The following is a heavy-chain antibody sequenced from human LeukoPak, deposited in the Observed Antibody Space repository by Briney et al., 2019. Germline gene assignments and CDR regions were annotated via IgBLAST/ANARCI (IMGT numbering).Heavy chain of an antibody. V-gene: IGHV1-46*01. CDR2: INPGGGNT. Sequence: GASVKVSCKASGYTFTSYYMHWVRQAPGQGLEWMGIINPGGGNTNYAQKFQGRVTMTIDTSTSTAYMELRSLKSDDTAVYYCARVWGYYYDSSGYSDFDYWGQGTLVTVSS. CDR1: GYTFTSYY. CDR3: ARVWGYYYDSSGYSDFDY. D-gene: IGHD3-22*01. J-gene: IGHJ4*02.